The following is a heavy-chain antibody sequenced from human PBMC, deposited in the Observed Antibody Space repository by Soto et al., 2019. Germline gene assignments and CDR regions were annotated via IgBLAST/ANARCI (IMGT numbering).Heavy chain of an antibody. V-gene: IGHV3-48*01. Sequence: GGSLRLSCAASGFTFSSYSMNWVRQAPGKGLEWVSYIRSSSSTIYYADSVKGRFTISRDNAKNSLYLQMNSLRAEDTAVYYCARDPLLGYCSGGSCYPEYFQHWGQGTLVTVSS. J-gene: IGHJ1*01. CDR2: IRSSSSTI. D-gene: IGHD2-15*01. CDR3: ARDPLLGYCSGGSCYPEYFQH. CDR1: GFTFSSYS.